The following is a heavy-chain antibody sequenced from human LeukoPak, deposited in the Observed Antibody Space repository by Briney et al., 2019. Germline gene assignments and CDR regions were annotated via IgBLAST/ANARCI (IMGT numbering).Heavy chain of an antibody. Sequence: GGSLRLSCAASGSTFDDYAMHWVRQAPGKGLEWVSGISWNSGSIGYADSVKGRFTISRDNAKNSLYLQMNSLRAEDTALYYCAKGINSGYSSSWPFDYWGQGTLVTVSS. CDR1: GSTFDDYA. D-gene: IGHD6-13*01. V-gene: IGHV3-9*01. J-gene: IGHJ4*02. CDR3: AKGINSGYSSSWPFDY. CDR2: ISWNSGSI.